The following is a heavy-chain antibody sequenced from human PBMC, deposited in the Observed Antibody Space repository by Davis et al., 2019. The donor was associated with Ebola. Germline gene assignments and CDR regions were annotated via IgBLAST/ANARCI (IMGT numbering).Heavy chain of an antibody. V-gene: IGHV4-31*03. CDR1: GGSIMTGDYF. J-gene: IGHJ5*02. CDR3: SRDNTCDDRWFAP. Sequence: PSETLSLTCNVSGGSIMTGDYFWTWIRQHPWKGLEWIGYISGSAYYNPSLKSRVTMSVDTSKNQFSLNLASVTASDSAVYYCSRDNTCDDRWFAPWGQGTQVTVS. D-gene: IGHD1-14*01. CDR2: ISGSA.